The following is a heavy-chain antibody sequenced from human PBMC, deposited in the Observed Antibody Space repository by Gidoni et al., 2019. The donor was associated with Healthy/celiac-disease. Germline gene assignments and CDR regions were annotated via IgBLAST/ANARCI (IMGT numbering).Heavy chain of an antibody. V-gene: IGHV3-23*01. CDR1: GFTFSSYA. CDR2: ISGSGGST. CDR3: AKVIAVAGAYFDY. Sequence: EVQLLASGGGLVQPGGSLRLSCAASGFTFSSYAMSWVPPAPGKGLEWVSAISGSGGSTYYADSVKGRFTISRDNSKNTLYLQMNSLRAEDTAVYYCAKVIAVAGAYFDYWGQGTLVTVSS. D-gene: IGHD6-19*01. J-gene: IGHJ4*02.